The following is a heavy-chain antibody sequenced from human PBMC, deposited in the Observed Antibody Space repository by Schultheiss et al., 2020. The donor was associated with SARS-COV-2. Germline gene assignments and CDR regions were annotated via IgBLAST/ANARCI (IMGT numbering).Heavy chain of an antibody. J-gene: IGHJ4*02. Sequence: GGSLRLSCAASGFTFSSYSMNWVRQAPGKGLEWVSSISSSSSYIYYADSVKGRFTISRDNAKNSLYLQMNSLRAEDTAVYYCARDGGAWLQYEYYFDYWGQGTLVTVSS. CDR3: ARDGGAWLQYEYYFDY. CDR1: GFTFSSYS. D-gene: IGHD5-24*01. CDR2: ISSSSSYI. V-gene: IGHV3-21*01.